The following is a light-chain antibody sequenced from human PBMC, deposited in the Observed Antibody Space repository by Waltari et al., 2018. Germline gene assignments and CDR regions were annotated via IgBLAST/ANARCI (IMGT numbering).Light chain of an antibody. Sequence: DIQMTPSPSSLSASVGDRVTITCRASQTISNYLNWYQQKPGKAPKLLIYAASSLQSGVPSRFSGSGFGTDFTLTISSLQPEAFATYFCQHIYNTPWTFGQGTKVEIK. V-gene: IGKV1-39*01. CDR2: AAS. CDR1: QTISNY. J-gene: IGKJ1*01. CDR3: QHIYNTPWT.